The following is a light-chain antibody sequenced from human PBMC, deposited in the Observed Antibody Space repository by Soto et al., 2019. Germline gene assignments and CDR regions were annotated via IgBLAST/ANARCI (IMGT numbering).Light chain of an antibody. J-gene: IGKJ3*01. CDR1: QGISSD. V-gene: IGKV1D-13*01. Sequence: AIQLTQSPSSLSASVGDSVTITCRASQGISSDLAWYQQTPGRAPKLLIYDASTLASGVPSRVNGSKSGTDFTLTVSSLQPADFAPYYCQQCDDYPFTFGPGTKVDI. CDR3: QQCDDYPFT. CDR2: DAS.